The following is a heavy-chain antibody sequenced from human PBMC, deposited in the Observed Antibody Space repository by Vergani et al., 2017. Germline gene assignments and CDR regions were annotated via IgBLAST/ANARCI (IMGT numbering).Heavy chain of an antibody. V-gene: IGHV4-59*01. Sequence: QVQLQESGPGLVKPSETLSLTCTVSGGSISSYYWSWIRQPPGKGLEWIGYIYYSGSTNYNPSLKSRVTISVDTSKNQFSLKLSSVTAADTAVYYCARGPTYYDFWSGLGTNWFDSWGQGTLVTVSS. CDR3: ARGPTYYDFWSGLGTNWFDS. J-gene: IGHJ5*01. CDR1: GGSISSYY. CDR2: IYYSGST. D-gene: IGHD3-3*01.